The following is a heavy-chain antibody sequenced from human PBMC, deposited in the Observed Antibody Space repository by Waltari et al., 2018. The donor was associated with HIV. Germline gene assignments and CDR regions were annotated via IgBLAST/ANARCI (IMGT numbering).Heavy chain of an antibody. CDR1: GYIRTELS. J-gene: IGHJ6*02. CDR3: ATARQWLVDSGMDV. D-gene: IGHD6-19*01. CDR2: FDPADGKT. Sequence: QVQLVQSGAEVKRPGASVKVSCKVSGYIRTELSIHWVRQAPGKGLEWVGSFDPADGKTTYAQKFQGRVTMTEDTSTDTASMEVSSLRSEDTAVYYCATARQWLVDSGMDVWGQGTTVTVSS. V-gene: IGHV1-24*01.